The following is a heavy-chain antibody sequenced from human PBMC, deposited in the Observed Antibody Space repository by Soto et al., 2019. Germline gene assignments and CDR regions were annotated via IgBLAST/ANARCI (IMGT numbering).Heavy chain of an antibody. CDR3: ARRGAGYNYDY. CDR2: IFPADSDT. D-gene: IGHD5-12*01. V-gene: IGHV5-51*01. Sequence: PGASLKISCGASGYSFPGFWIGWVRQMPGKGVEWMGIIFPADSDTRYSPSFQGQVTISVDKSISTAYLQWSSLKASDNAMYYCARRGAGYNYDYWGQGTLVTVSS. J-gene: IGHJ4*02. CDR1: GYSFPGFW.